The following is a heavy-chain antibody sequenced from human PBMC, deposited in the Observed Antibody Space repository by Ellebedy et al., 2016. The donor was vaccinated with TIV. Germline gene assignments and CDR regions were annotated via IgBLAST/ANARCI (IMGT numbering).Heavy chain of an antibody. V-gene: IGHV2-5*02. CDR1: GFSLRTSGVG. J-gene: IGHJ6*02. CDR2: IYWDDDK. Sequence: SGPTLVTPTPTLTLTCTFSGFSLRTSGVGVGWIRQPPGKALEWLAPIYWDDDKRYSPSLKSRLTITKDTSKNQVVLTMTNMDPVDTATYYCAHTITIVRGVITYHYYGMDVWGQGTTVTVSS. D-gene: IGHD3-10*01. CDR3: AHTITIVRGVITYHYYGMDV.